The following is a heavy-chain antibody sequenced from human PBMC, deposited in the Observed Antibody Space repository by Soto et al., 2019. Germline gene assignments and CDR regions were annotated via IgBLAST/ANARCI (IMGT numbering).Heavy chain of an antibody. CDR3: ARAFLRAYYYGSGTPDS. D-gene: IGHD3-10*01. CDR1: GGSFSGYY. CDR2: INHSGST. V-gene: IGHV4-34*01. J-gene: IGHJ4*02. Sequence: SETLSLTCAVYGGSFSGYYWSWIRQPPGKGLEWIGEINHSGSTNYTPSLKSRVTISVDTSKNQFSLKLSSVTAADTAVYYCARAFLRAYYYGSGTPDSWGQGTLFTVSS.